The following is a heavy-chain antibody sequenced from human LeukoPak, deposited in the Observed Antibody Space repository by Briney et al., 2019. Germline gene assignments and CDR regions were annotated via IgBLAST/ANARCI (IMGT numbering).Heavy chain of an antibody. J-gene: IGHJ4*02. V-gene: IGHV3-23*01. D-gene: IGHD2-2*01. CDR1: GFTFSSYA. CDR2: ISGSGGST. CDR3: ASEKVVPAAIPDGGAAAGDY. Sequence: PGGSLRLSCAASGFTFSSYAMSWVRQAPGKGREWVSAISGSGGSTYYADSVKGRFTISRDNSKNTLYLQMNSLKAEDRAVYYCASEKVVPAAIPDGGAAAGDYWGQGTLVTVSS.